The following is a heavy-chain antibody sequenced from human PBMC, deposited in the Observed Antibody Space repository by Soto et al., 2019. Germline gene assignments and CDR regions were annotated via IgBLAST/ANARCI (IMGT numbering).Heavy chain of an antibody. D-gene: IGHD6-25*01. CDR2: IIPLLNTA. Sequence: QVQLVQSGAEVKKPGSSVKISCKASGDTFSSSTITWVRQAPGQGLEWIGRIIPLLNTADYAQTFQGRVTITADRSTVTAYMELSSLRSEDTAVYYCVRDSPIGSTFSGFDGIDYWGQGTLVTVS. J-gene: IGHJ4*02. CDR1: GDTFSSST. CDR3: VRDSPIGSTFSGFDGIDY. V-gene: IGHV1-69*08.